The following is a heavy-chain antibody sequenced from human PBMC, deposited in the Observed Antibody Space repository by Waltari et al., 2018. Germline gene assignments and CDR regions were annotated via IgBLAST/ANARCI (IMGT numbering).Heavy chain of an antibody. CDR2: INHSGST. CDR1: GGSFRGYY. J-gene: IGHJ4*02. D-gene: IGHD1-1*01. Sequence: QVQLQQWGAGLLKPSETLSLTCAVSGGSFRGYYWRWIRQPPGKGLGWIGEINHSGSTNYNPSLKSRVTISVDTSKNQFSLKLSSVTAADTAVYYCARGVPRGSRNWKRPAANGFDYWGQGTLVTVSS. CDR3: ARGVPRGSRNWKRPAANGFDY. V-gene: IGHV4-34*01.